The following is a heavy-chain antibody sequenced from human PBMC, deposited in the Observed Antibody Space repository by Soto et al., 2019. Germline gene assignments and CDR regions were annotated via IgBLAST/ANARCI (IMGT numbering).Heavy chain of an antibody. CDR2: IKADGSEK. CDR1: GFTFSNHW. J-gene: IGHJ5*01. D-gene: IGHD2-15*01. Sequence: EVHLVESGGGLVQQGVSLRLSCAGSGFTFSNHWMNWVRQAPGKGLEWVANIKADGSEKYYVDSVKCRFTISRDNAKNSLYLQMTSLRAEDTAVYYCASARGVDSWGQGTLVTVAS. CDR3: ASARGVDS. V-gene: IGHV3-7*03.